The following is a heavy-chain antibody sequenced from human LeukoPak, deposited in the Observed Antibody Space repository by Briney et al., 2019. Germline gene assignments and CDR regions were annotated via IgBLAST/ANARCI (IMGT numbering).Heavy chain of an antibody. Sequence: GGSLRLSCAASGFTFSSYAMHWVRQAPGEGLEYVSAISSNGGSTYYANSVKGRFTISRDNSKNTLYLQMGSLRAEDMAVYYCARIVRPATNDYWGQGTLVTVSS. CDR1: GFTFSSYA. V-gene: IGHV3-64*01. J-gene: IGHJ4*02. CDR3: ARIVRPATNDY. D-gene: IGHD1-26*01. CDR2: ISSNGGST.